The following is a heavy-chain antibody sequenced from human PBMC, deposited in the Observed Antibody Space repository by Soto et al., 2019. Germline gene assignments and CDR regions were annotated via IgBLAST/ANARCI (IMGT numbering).Heavy chain of an antibody. CDR2: IYNSGST. D-gene: IGHD4-17*01. CDR1: GGSLSSGGYY. CDR3: ASDLLDDYGGKGLAY. J-gene: IGHJ4*02. V-gene: IGHV4-31*03. Sequence: QVQLQESGPGLVKPSQTLSLTCTVSGGSLSSGGYYWSWIRQHPGKGLEWIGYIYNSGSTYYNPSLMSRVTIAVDTSKNQFSLELSSVTAEGTAVYYCASDLLDDYGGKGLAYWGQGTLVTVSS.